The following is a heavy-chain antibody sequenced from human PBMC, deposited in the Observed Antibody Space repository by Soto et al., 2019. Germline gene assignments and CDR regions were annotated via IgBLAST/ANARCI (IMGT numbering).Heavy chain of an antibody. CDR1: GGTFSSYA. CDR2: IIPIFGTA. V-gene: IGHV1-69*06. CDR3: ARGGYCGGDCFSQGEH. J-gene: IGHJ1*01. D-gene: IGHD2-21*02. Sequence: QVQLVQSGAEVKKPGSSVKVSCKASGGTFSSYAISWVRQAPGQGLEWMGGIIPIFGTANYAQKFQGRVTITADKSTSTAYMELSSLRSEDTAVYYCARGGYCGGDCFSQGEHWAQGTLVTVSS.